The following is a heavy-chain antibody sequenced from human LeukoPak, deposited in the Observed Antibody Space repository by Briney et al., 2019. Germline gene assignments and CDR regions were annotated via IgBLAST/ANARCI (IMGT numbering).Heavy chain of an antibody. V-gene: IGHV1-46*01. D-gene: IGHD2/OR15-2a*01. Sequence: ASVKVSCKASGYTLTSYHMHWVRQAPGQGLEWMGKINPRDVTITYAQKFQGRVTMTRDVSTNTVYMELNSLRSDDTAVYYCARDLNNFYYMDVWGKGTTVIVSS. J-gene: IGHJ6*03. CDR3: ARDLNNFYYMDV. CDR1: GYTLTSYH. CDR2: INPRDVTI.